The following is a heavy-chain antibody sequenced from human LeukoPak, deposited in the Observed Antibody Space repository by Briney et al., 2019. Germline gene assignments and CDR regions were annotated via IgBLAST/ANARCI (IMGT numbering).Heavy chain of an antibody. CDR3: ARAERWIENGDAFDI. CDR1: GFTFSNYW. V-gene: IGHV3-48*04. CDR2: ISSSSSTI. Sequence: PGGSLRLSCAASGFTFSNYWMSWVRQAPGKGLEWVSYISSSSSTIYYADSVKGRFTISRDNAKNSLYLQMNSLRAEDTAVYYCARAERWIENGDAFDIWGQGTMVTVSS. D-gene: IGHD5-12*01. J-gene: IGHJ3*02.